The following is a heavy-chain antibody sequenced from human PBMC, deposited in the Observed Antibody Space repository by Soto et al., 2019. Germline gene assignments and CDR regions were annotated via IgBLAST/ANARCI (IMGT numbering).Heavy chain of an antibody. J-gene: IGHJ4*02. CDR3: AKSPEVTTGWFDY. D-gene: IGHD2-21*02. V-gene: IGHV1-2*02. Sequence: GASVKVSCKASDYTFTAYYLHWVRQAPGQGLEWVGWINPNTGGTDYAQKFQGRVTMTRDTSISTAYMELTRLRAEDTAVYYCAKSPEVTTGWFDYWGQGTLVTVSS. CDR2: INPNTGGT. CDR1: DYTFTAYY.